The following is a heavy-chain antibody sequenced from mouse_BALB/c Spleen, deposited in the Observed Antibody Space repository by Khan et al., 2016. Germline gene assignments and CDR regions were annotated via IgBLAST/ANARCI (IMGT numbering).Heavy chain of an antibody. V-gene: IGHV14-3*02. D-gene: IGHD1-1*01. J-gene: IGHJ2*01. CDR3: ARRGPIFYYGSSYGY. Sequence: VQLQQPGAELVKPGASVKMSCTASGFNIKDTYMHWVKQRPEQGLEWIGRIDPANGNTKYDPKFQGKATITADTSSNTAYLQLSSLTSEDTAVYYCARRGPIFYYGSSYGYWGQGTTLTVSS. CDR2: IDPANGNT. CDR1: GFNIKDTY.